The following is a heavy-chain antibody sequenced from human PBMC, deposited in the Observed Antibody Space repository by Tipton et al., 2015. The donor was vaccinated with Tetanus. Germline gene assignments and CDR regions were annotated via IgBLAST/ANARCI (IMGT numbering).Heavy chain of an antibody. CDR1: GYSFTGYD. J-gene: IGHJ3*02. CDR3: TLDADMWGARKVFDI. CDR2: MTPKNGDT. D-gene: IGHD1-14*01. Sequence: QLVQSGAEVKKPGASVKVSCKASGYSFTGYDINWVRQATGQGLEWMGWMTPKNGDTGYAQNFQGRLTMTRNTSISTAYMELSSLRSEDTAVYYCTLDADMWGARKVFDIWGQGTLVTVTS. V-gene: IGHV1-8*02.